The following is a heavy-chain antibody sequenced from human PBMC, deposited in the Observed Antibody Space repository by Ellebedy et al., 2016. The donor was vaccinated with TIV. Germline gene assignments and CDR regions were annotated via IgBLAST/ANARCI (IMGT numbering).Heavy chain of an antibody. CDR2: INPSGGST. CDR1: GYTFTSYY. Sequence: ASVKVSCXASGYTFTSYYMHWVRQAPGQGLEWMGIINPSGGSTSYAQKFQGRVTMTRDTSTSTVYMELSSLRSEDTAVYYCARDRGLEHPKGWYFDLWGRGTLVTVSS. CDR3: ARDRGLEHPKGWYFDL. D-gene: IGHD1/OR15-1a*01. J-gene: IGHJ2*01. V-gene: IGHV1-46*01.